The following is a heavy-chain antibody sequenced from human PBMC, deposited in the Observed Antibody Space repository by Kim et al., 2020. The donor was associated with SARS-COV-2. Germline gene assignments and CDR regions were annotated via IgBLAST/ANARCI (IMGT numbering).Heavy chain of an antibody. V-gene: IGHV3-43*02. CDR3: AKDIGRPYSSSWGGWFDP. CDR1: GFTFDDSA. J-gene: IGHJ5*02. Sequence: GGSLRLSCAASGFTFDDSAMHWVRQAPGKGLEWVSLISGDGGSTYYADSVKGRFTISRDNSKNSLYLQMNSLRTEDTALYYCAKDIGRPYSSSWGGWFDPWGQGTLVTVYS. CDR2: ISGDGGST. D-gene: IGHD6-13*01.